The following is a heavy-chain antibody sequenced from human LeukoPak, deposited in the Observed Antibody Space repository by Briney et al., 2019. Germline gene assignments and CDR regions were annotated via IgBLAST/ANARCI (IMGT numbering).Heavy chain of an antibody. CDR2: IWYDGSNK. J-gene: IGHJ3*02. Sequence: GGSLRLSCAASGFTFSSHGMHWVRQAPGKGLEWAAVIWYDGSNKYYADSVKGRFTISRDNSKDTLYLQVNSLRGEDTAVYYCVRWADSRASDIWGQGTMVTVSS. V-gene: IGHV3-33*01. CDR1: GFTFSSHG. CDR3: VRWADSRASDI. D-gene: IGHD4-23*01.